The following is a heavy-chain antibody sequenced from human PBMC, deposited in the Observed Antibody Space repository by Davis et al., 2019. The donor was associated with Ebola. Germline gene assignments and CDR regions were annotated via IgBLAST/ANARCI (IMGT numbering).Heavy chain of an antibody. D-gene: IGHD2-2*01. CDR2: IIPILGIA. J-gene: IGHJ4*03. CDR3: AITQVGYCSSTSCFDY. V-gene: IGHV1-69*10. Sequence: SVKVSCKASGYTFTSYGISWVRQAPGQGLEWMGGIIPILGIANYAQKFQGRVTITADKSTSTAYMELSSLRSEDTAVYYCAITQVGYCSSTSCFDYWGQGTLVTVSS. CDR1: GYTFTSYG.